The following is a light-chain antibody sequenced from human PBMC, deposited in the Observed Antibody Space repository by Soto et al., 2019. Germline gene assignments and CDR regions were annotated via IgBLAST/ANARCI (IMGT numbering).Light chain of an antibody. CDR1: QSVSSSY. Sequence: EIVLTQSPATPSFSPGERATVSCRASQSVSSSYLAWYQQKPGQAPRLLIYGASSRATGIPDRFSGSGSGTDFALTISSLQAEDVAVYYCQQYYSTPRTFGQGTKVDIK. CDR3: QQYYSTPRT. CDR2: GAS. V-gene: IGKV3-20*01. J-gene: IGKJ1*01.